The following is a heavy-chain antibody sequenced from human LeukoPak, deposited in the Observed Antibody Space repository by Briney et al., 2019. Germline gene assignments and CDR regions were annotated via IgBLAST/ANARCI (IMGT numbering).Heavy chain of an antibody. V-gene: IGHV1-2*04. CDR2: INPNSGGT. Sequence: ASVKVSCKASGYTFTGYYMHWVRQAPGQGLEWMGWINPNSGGTNYAQKFQGWVTMTRDTYISTAYMELSRLRSDDTAVYYCARDGGATTDAFDIWGQGTMVTVSS. D-gene: IGHD5-12*01. CDR1: GYTFTGYY. J-gene: IGHJ3*02. CDR3: ARDGGATTDAFDI.